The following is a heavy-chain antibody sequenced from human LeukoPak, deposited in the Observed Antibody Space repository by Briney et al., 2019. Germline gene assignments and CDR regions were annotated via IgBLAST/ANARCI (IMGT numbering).Heavy chain of an antibody. Sequence: SETLSLTCAVYGGSFSGYYWSWIRQPPGKGLEWIGEINHSGSTNYNPSLKSRVTISVDTSKNQFSLKLSSVTAADTAVYYCAGGHYGDDFDYWGQGTLVTVSS. CDR3: AGGHYGDDFDY. D-gene: IGHD4-17*01. J-gene: IGHJ4*02. CDR1: GGSFSGYY. V-gene: IGHV4-34*01. CDR2: INHSGST.